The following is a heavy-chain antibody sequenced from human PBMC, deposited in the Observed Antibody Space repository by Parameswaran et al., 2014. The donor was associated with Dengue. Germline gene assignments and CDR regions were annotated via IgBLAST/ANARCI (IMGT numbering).Heavy chain of an antibody. J-gene: IGHJ4*02. CDR2: ISSSSSYI. V-gene: IGHV3-21*01. CDR3: ARGLYELGIDGPDDY. D-gene: IGHD7-27*01. Sequence: KWIRQPPGKGLEWVSSISSSSSYIYYADSVKGRFTISRDNAKNSLYLQMNSLRAEDTAVYYCARGLYELGIDGPDDYWGQGTLVTVSS.